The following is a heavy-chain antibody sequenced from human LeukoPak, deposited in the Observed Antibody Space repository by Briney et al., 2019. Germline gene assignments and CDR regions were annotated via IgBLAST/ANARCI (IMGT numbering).Heavy chain of an antibody. D-gene: IGHD1-26*01. J-gene: IGHJ4*02. CDR3: ARHSSSGTYYAPVDY. CDR2: MYYSGRT. Sequence: PSETLSLTCTVSGGSISSSSYYWGWIRQPPGKGLEWIESMYYSGRTYYNPSLKSRVTISVDTSKNQFSLKLSSVTAADTAVYYCARHSSSGTYYAPVDYWGQGTLVTVSS. V-gene: IGHV4-39*01. CDR1: GGSISSSSYY.